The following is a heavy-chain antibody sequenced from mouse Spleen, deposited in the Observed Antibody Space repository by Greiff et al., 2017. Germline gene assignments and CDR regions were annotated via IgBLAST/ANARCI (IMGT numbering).Heavy chain of an antibody. CDR2: FYPGSGSI. D-gene: IGHD2-10*01. J-gene: IGHJ4*01. V-gene: IGHV1-62-2*01. CDR1: RYTFTEYT. Sequence: VKLQESGAELVKPGASVKLSCKASRYTFTEYTIHWVKQRSGQGLEWIGWFYPGSGSIKYNEKFKDKATLTADKSSSTVYMELSRLTSEDSAVYFCARHEGAYYGKGDAMDYWGQGTSVTVSS. CDR3: ARHEGAYYGKGDAMDY.